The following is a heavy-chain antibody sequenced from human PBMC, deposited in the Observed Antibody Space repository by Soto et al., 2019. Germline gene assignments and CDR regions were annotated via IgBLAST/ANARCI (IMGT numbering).Heavy chain of an antibody. CDR2: ISTATGHA. Sequence: QVQLVQSGAEVQRPGASVKVSCQASGYMFTIYDMHWVRQAPGQSLEWMGWISTATGHATYSRKFQGRVTMTRDTSASKGWMELSSLTSEDTAVYFCVVSTGWWSFLYWGQGTLVTVPS. CDR3: VVSTGWWSFLY. D-gene: IGHD6-19*01. J-gene: IGHJ1*01. CDR1: GYMFTIYD. V-gene: IGHV1-3*04.